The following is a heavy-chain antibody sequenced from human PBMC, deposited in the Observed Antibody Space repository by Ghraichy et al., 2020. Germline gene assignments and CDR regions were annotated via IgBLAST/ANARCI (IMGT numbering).Heavy chain of an antibody. CDR1: GGSISNYY. D-gene: IGHD4-17*01. CDR3: ARRSYGDFVNWYFDL. Sequence: SETLSLTCTVSGGSISNYYWSWIRQPPGKGLEWIGYILSSGITNYNPSFKSRVTISVDTSKNQFSLRLSSVTAADTAVYYCARRSYGDFVNWYFDLWGRGTLVTVSS. V-gene: IGHV4-59*08. J-gene: IGHJ2*01. CDR2: ILSSGIT.